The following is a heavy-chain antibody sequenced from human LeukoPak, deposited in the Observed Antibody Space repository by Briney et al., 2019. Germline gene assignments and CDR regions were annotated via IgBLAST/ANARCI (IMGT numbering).Heavy chain of an antibody. CDR3: ARDRHYDFWGGYYKD. V-gene: IGHV3-7*01. J-gene: IGHJ4*02. Sequence: AGGSLRLSCAASGFTFSSYWMSWVRQAPGKGLEWVANIKQDGSEKYYVDSVKGRFTISRDNAKNSLYLQMNSLRAEDTAVYYCARDRHYDFWGGYYKDWGQGTLVTVSS. D-gene: IGHD3-3*01. CDR1: GFTFSSYW. CDR2: IKQDGSEK.